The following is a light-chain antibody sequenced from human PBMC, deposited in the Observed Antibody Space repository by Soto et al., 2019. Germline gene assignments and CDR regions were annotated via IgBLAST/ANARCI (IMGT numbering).Light chain of an antibody. J-gene: IGKJ5*01. Sequence: DFEMTQSPSSLSAFVGDRVTMTCRASQSIGTFLSWYQQKSGRAPKLLTYAASSLQIGVPSRFSGSGSGTNFTLTISSLQPEDFATYFCQQNYDTPITFGQGTRLEIK. CDR1: QSIGTF. V-gene: IGKV1-39*01. CDR3: QQNYDTPIT. CDR2: AAS.